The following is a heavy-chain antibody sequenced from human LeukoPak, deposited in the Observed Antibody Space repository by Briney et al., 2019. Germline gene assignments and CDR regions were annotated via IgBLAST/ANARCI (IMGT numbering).Heavy chain of an antibody. CDR2: IYSGGST. V-gene: IGHV3-53*01. CDR1: GFTVSSDY. CDR3: ARDPIAVAGA. D-gene: IGHD6-19*01. J-gene: IGHJ4*02. Sequence: GGSLRLSCAASGFTVSSDYMSWVRQAPGKGLEWVSVIYSGGSTYYADSVKGRFTISRDNSKNTLYLRMNSLRAEDTAVYYCARDPIAVAGAWGQGTLVTVSS.